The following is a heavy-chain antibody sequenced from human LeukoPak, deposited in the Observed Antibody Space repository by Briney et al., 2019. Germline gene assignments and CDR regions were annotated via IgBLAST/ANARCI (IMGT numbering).Heavy chain of an antibody. J-gene: IGHJ4*02. CDR3: AREARRLWSGEYIDYFDY. CDR1: GFTFSSYW. Sequence: GGSLRLSCAASGFTFSSYWMSWVRQAPGKGLEWVANIKQDGSEKYYVDSVKGRFTISRDNAKNSLYLQMNSLRAEDTAVYYCAREARRLWSGEYIDYFDYWGQGTLVTVSS. V-gene: IGHV3-7*01. D-gene: IGHD3-10*01. CDR2: IKQDGSEK.